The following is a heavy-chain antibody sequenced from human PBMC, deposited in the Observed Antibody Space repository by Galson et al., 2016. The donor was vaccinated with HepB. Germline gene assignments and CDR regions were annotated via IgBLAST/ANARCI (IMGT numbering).Heavy chain of an antibody. CDR2: IDAANGHT. V-gene: IGHV1-3*01. CDR1: GYTFTNYA. Sequence: VKVSCKASGYTFTNYAMHWVRQAPGQGLEWMGWIDAANGHTKSSQKFQGRVTITRDTSASTAYMELSSLRFEDTAVYYCARERSSWYRGWFGPWGQGTLVSVSS. D-gene: IGHD6-13*01. CDR3: ARERSSWYRGWFGP. J-gene: IGHJ5*02.